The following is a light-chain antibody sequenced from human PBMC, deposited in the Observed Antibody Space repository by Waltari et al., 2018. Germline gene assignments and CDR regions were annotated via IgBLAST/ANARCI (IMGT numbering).Light chain of an antibody. CDR3: QVWDRSSDHVI. Sequence: SYVLTQAPSVSVAPGQTATIPCGGDNIGSKSVHWYQQKPGQAPLLVVYDDSDRPSGFPDRYSGCNAGNTATLTISRVEAGDEADYYCQVWDRSSDHVIFGGGTTLTVL. CDR1: NIGSKS. CDR2: DDS. V-gene: IGLV3-21*02. J-gene: IGLJ2*01.